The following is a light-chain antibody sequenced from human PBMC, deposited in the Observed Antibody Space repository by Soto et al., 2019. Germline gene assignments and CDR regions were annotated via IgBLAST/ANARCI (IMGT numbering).Light chain of an antibody. CDR3: QQYNNWPPSIT. V-gene: IGKV3-15*01. Sequence: EIVMTQSPATLSVSPGERATLSCRASQSVSSNLAWYQQKPGQAPRLIIYGASTRATGIPARFSGSGTGTEFTLTISSLQSEDSADYYCQQYNNWPPSITFGQGTRLEIK. CDR2: GAS. J-gene: IGKJ5*01. CDR1: QSVSSN.